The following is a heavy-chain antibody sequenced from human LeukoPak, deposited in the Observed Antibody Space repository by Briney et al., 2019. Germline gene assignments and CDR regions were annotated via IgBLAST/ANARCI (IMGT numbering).Heavy chain of an antibody. Sequence: ASVKVSCKASGYTFTNYGISGVRRAPGQGLEGMGWISAYNGKTIYTEKHRGRVTMTTDPSTNTAYMELRSLRSDDTAVYYCARDPGDDRGWFDPWGQGTLVTVSS. CDR1: GYTFTNYG. CDR3: ARDPGDDRGWFDP. V-gene: IGHV1-18*01. D-gene: IGHD3-16*01. J-gene: IGHJ5*02. CDR2: ISAYNGKT.